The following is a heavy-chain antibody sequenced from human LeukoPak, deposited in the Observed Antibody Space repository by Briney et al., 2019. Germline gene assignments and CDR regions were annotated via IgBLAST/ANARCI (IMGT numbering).Heavy chain of an antibody. J-gene: IGHJ5*02. V-gene: IGHV4-30-2*01. CDR2: IYHSGST. CDR1: GGSISSGGYS. Sequence: SETLSLTCAVSGGSISSGGYSWSWIRQPPGKGLEWIGYIYHSGSTYYNPPLKSRVTISVDRSKNQFSLKLSSVTAADTAVYYCARRVGATFDPWGQGTLVTVSS. CDR3: ARRVGATFDP. D-gene: IGHD1-26*01.